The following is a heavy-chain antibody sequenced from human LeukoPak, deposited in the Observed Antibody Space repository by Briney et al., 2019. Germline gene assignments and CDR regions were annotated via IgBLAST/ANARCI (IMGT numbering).Heavy chain of an antibody. CDR1: GFTFYSFG. CDR2: ISFNGRNN. D-gene: IGHD3-3*01. J-gene: IGHJ4*02. Sequence: PGGSLRLSCPASGFTFYSFGMYWVRQAPGKGLEWVALISFNGRNNYYADSVKGRFTISRDNSKNTLYLQMNSLRPEDTAVYYCAKDLPSPRLDFWGASILDSWGQGILVTVSS. CDR3: AKDLPSPRLDFWGASILDS. V-gene: IGHV3-30*18.